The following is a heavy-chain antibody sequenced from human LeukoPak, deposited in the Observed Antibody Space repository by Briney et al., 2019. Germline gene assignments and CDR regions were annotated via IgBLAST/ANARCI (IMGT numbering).Heavy chain of an antibody. V-gene: IGHV3-48*03. CDR1: GFTFSSYE. CDR3: ARVGYDFWSGYLYYYYMDV. Sequence: TGGSLRLSCAASGFTFSSYEMNWVRQAPGKGLEWVSYISSSGSTIYYADSVKGRFTISRDNAKNSLYLQMNSLRAEDTAVYYCARVGYDFWSGYLYYYYMDVWGKGTTVTVSS. D-gene: IGHD3-3*01. J-gene: IGHJ6*03. CDR2: ISSSGSTI.